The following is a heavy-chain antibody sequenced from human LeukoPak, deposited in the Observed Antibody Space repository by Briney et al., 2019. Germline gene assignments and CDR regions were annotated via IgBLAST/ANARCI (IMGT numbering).Heavy chain of an antibody. CDR2: ISSSSSYI. CDR1: GFAFSSYS. D-gene: IGHD6-19*01. J-gene: IGHJ5*02. Sequence: GGSLRLSCAASGFAFSSYSMNWVRQAPGKGLEWVSSISSSSSYIYYADSVKGRFTISRDNAKNSLYLQMNSLRAEDTAVYYCARDNKNFGIAVAGSWGQGTLVTVSS. CDR3: ARDNKNFGIAVAGS. V-gene: IGHV3-21*01.